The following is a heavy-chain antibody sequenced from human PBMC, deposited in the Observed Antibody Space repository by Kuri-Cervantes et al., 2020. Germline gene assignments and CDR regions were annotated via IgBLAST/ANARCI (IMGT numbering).Heavy chain of an antibody. J-gene: IGHJ4*02. CDR2: INPNSGGT. Sequence: ASVKVSCKASGYTFTSYGISWVRQAPGQGLEWMGWINPNSGGTNYAQKFQGRVTMTRDTSISTAYMELSRLRSDDTAVYYCARGLGGYGLWWGQGTLVTVSS. V-gene: IGHV1-2*02. D-gene: IGHD3-16*01. CDR3: ARGLGGYGLW. CDR1: GYTFTSYG.